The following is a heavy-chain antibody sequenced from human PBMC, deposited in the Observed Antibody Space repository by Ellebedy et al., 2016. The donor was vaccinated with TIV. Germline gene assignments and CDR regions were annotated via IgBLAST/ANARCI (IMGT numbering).Heavy chain of an antibody. V-gene: IGHV3-48*02. CDR3: ARVPRDYYDSNGYYYGDF. D-gene: IGHD3-22*01. Sequence: GESLKISXAASGFTFSSYSMNWVRQAPGKGLEWVSYISSSSTSIYYADSVKGRFTISRDNAKNSLLLQMNSLRDEDTAVYYCARVPRDYYDSNGYYYGDFWGQGTLVTVSS. CDR2: ISSSSTSI. J-gene: IGHJ4*02. CDR1: GFTFSSYS.